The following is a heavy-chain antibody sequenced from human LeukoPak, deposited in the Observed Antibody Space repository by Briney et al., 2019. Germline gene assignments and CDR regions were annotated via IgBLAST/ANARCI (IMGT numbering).Heavy chain of an antibody. Sequence: SETLSLTCAVYGGSFSGYYWSWIRQPPGKGLEWIGEINHSGSTNYNPSLKSRVTISVDTSKNQFSLKLSSVTAADTAVYYCARDNRGRLHAFDIWGQGTMVTVSS. CDR1: GGSFSGYY. V-gene: IGHV4-34*01. J-gene: IGHJ3*02. D-gene: IGHD5-12*01. CDR3: ARDNRGRLHAFDI. CDR2: INHSGST.